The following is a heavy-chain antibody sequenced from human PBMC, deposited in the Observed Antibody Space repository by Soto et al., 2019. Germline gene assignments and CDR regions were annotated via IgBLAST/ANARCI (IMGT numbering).Heavy chain of an antibody. D-gene: IGHD1-26*01. CDR3: ARTRSAWSDFLYYSLDV. CDR2: ISYDSTKT. Sequence: QVQLVESGGGVVQPGGSLRLSCAASGFTFNSYGMHWVRQGPGNGLEWVAFISYDSTKTYYADSVKGRFTISRDNSNSALYVQMNSLTGEDTAVYYCARTRSAWSDFLYYSLDVWGQGTTVTVSS. V-gene: IGHV3-30*03. J-gene: IGHJ6*02. CDR1: GFTFNSYG.